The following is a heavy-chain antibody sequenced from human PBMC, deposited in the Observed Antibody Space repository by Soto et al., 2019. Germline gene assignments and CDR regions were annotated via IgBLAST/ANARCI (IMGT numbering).Heavy chain of an antibody. CDR3: ARDNGFGESDV. V-gene: IGHV1-18*01. D-gene: IGHD3-10*01. Sequence: QVQLVQSGAEVRKPRASVKVSSKASGYSFSSYGISWVRQAAGQGLEWMGWISAYNGNTSYAQKLQGRVTMTTDTSTSTAYMELRSLRSDDTAVYYCARDNGFGESDVWGQGTTVTVSS. CDR2: ISAYNGNT. CDR1: GYSFSSYG. J-gene: IGHJ6*02.